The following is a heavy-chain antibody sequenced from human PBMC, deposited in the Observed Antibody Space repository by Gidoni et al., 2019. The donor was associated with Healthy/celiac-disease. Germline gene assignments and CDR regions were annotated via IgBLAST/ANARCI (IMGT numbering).Heavy chain of an antibody. CDR2: IYYSGST. CDR1: GGSISSSSYY. CDR3: ARRQQQLAGGAFDI. Sequence: QLQLQESGPGLVKPSETLSLTCPVSGGSISSSSYYWGWIRQPPGKGLEWIGSIYYSGSTYYNPSLKSRVTISVDTSKNQFSLKLSSVTAADTAVYYCARRQQQLAGGAFDIWGQGTMVTVSS. D-gene: IGHD6-13*01. V-gene: IGHV4-39*01. J-gene: IGHJ3*02.